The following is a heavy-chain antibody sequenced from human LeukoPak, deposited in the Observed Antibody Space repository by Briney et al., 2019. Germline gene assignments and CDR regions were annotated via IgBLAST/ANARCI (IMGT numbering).Heavy chain of an antibody. D-gene: IGHD4-23*01. Sequence: PGGSLRLSCAASGFTFDDYAMHWVRQAPGKGLEWVSGISWNSGSIGYADSVKGRFTISRDNAKSSLYLQMNSLRAEDTALYYCAKTDYGGSFDYWGQGTLVTVSS. V-gene: IGHV3-9*01. CDR1: GFTFDDYA. CDR2: ISWNSGSI. CDR3: AKTDYGGSFDY. J-gene: IGHJ4*02.